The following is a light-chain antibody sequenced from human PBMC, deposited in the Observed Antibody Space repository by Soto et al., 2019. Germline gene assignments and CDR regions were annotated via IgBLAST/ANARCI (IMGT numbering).Light chain of an antibody. CDR2: DDT. Sequence: SYELTQPPSVSVAPGQTARITCGGDNIGSTSVHWYQQKPGQAPVLVVYDDTDRPSGIPERFSGSNSGNTATLTISRVEGGDEAGYYCQVWDSRSDHWVFGGGTKVTVL. CDR1: NIGSTS. V-gene: IGLV3-21*02. J-gene: IGLJ3*02. CDR3: QVWDSRSDHWV.